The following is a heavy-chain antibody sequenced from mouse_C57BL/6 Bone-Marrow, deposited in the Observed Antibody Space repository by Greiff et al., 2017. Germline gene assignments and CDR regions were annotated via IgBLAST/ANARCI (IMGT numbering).Heavy chain of an antibody. D-gene: IGHD1-1*01. J-gene: IGHJ4*01. CDR3: ARGDYYNYYAMDY. V-gene: IGHV1-63*01. Sequence: QVQLQQSGAELVRPGTSVKMSCKASGYTFTNYWIGWAKQRPGHGLEWIGDIYPGGGYTNYNEKFKGKATLTAEKSSSTAYMQFSSLTSEDSAIYYCARGDYYNYYAMDYWGQGTSVTVSS. CDR2: IYPGGGYT. CDR1: GYTFTNYW.